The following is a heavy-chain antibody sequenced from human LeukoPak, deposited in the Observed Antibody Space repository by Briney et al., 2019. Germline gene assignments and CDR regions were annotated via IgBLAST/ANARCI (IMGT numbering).Heavy chain of an antibody. V-gene: IGHV1-2*02. CDR3: ARDTRSCSGGSCYYYYYYMDV. Sequence: ASVKVSCKASGYTFTGYYMHWVRQAPGQGLEWMGWINPNSGGTNYARKFQGRVTMTRDTSVSTAYMELSRLRSDDTAVYYCARDTRSCSGGSCYYYYYYMDVWGKGTTVTVSS. D-gene: IGHD2-15*01. CDR2: INPNSGGT. J-gene: IGHJ6*03. CDR1: GYTFTGYY.